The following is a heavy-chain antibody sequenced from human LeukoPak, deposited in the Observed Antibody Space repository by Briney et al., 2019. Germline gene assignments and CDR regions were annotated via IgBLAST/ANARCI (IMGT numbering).Heavy chain of an antibody. J-gene: IGHJ3*02. CDR1: GYTFTGYY. V-gene: IGHV1-2*02. Sequence: ASVKVSCKASGYTFTGYYMHWVLQAPGQGLEWMGWINPNSGGTNYAQKFQGRVTMTRDTSISTAYMELSRLRSDDTAVYYCATDPLYGGNSNDAFDIWGQGTMVTVSS. CDR2: INPNSGGT. CDR3: ATDPLYGGNSNDAFDI. D-gene: IGHD4-23*01.